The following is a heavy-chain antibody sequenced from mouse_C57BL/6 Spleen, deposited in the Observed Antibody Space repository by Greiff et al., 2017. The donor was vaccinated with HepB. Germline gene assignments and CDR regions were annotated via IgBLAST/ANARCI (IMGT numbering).Heavy chain of an antibody. CDR1: GYTFTDYY. J-gene: IGHJ3*01. D-gene: IGHD2-3*01. CDR3: ARGKDGPAWFAY. CDR2: IYPGSGNT. V-gene: IGHV1-76*01. Sequence: QVQLQQSGAELVRPGASVKLSCKASGYTFTDYYINWVKQRPGQGLEWIARIYPGSGNTYYNEKFKGKATLTAEKSSSTAYMQLSSLTSEDSAVYFCARGKDGPAWFAYWGQGTLVTVSA.